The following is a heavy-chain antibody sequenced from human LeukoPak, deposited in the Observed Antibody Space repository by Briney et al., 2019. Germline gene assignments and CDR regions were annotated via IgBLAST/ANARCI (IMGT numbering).Heavy chain of an antibody. CDR2: ISGNSDRT. Sequence: PTGGSLRLSCAASGFTFSSYTMTWVRLAPGKGLEWVSGISGNSDRTYYADSVKGRFSISRDNSKNTLYLQMDSLRGEDTAVYYCAKDFRIGYSAHFDYWGQGALVTVSS. J-gene: IGHJ4*02. CDR1: GFTFSSYT. D-gene: IGHD2-21*01. V-gene: IGHV3-23*01. CDR3: AKDFRIGYSAHFDY.